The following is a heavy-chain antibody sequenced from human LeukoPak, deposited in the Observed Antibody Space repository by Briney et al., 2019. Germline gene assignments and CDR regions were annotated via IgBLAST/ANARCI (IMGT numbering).Heavy chain of an antibody. V-gene: IGHV4-59*01. CDR1: GGSISSYY. D-gene: IGHD3-22*01. J-gene: IGHJ4*02. Sequence: SETLSLTCTVSGGSISSYYWSWIRQPPGKGLEWIGYIYYSGSTNYNPSLKSRVTISVDTSKNQFSLKLSSVTAADTAVYYCARTLNYYDSSGSDYWGQGTLVTVSS. CDR2: IYYSGST. CDR3: ARTLNYYDSSGSDY.